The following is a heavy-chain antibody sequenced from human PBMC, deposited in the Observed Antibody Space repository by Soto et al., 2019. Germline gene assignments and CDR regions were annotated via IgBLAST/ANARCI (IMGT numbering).Heavy chain of an antibody. J-gene: IGHJ6*02. V-gene: IGHV1-8*01. CDR3: AREMITRGLDV. D-gene: IGHD3-22*01. CDR1: GYTFTSYD. Sequence: QVQLVQSGAEVKKPGASVKVSCKASGYTFTSYDINWVRQATGQGLEWMGWMNPNSANTGYAQKFQGRVTMTRNTSITTAYMELRSLRSEDTAVYYGAREMITRGLDVWGQGTPVTVSS. CDR2: MNPNSANT.